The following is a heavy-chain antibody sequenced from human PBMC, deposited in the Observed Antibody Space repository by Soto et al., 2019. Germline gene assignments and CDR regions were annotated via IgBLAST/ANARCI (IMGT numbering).Heavy chain of an antibody. CDR1: GGSIISGGYY. D-gene: IGHD3-3*01. J-gene: IGHJ5*02. Sequence: SETLSLTCTVSGGSIISGGYYWSWIRQHPGKGLEWIGYIYYNGSPYYNPSLKSRVTISVDTSKNQFSLRLTSVTAADTAVYYCARVRDWFDPWGQGTLVTVSS. CDR3: ARVRDWFDP. CDR2: IYYNGSP. V-gene: IGHV4-31*03.